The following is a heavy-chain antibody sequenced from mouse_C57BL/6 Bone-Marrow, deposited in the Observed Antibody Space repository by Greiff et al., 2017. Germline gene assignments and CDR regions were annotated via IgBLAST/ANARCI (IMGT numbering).Heavy chain of an antibody. CDR3: ARRDYGSSAWFAY. CDR1: GFTFSDYG. J-gene: IGHJ3*01. D-gene: IGHD1-1*01. Sequence: EVHLVESGGGLVKPGGSLKLSCEASGFTFSDYGMHWVRQAQAKGLEWVAYISSGSSNIYYADTVKGRFTISRNDDKKTLCLQMTSLRSEETALYYCARRDYGSSAWFAYWGQGTLVTVSA. CDR2: ISSGSSNI. V-gene: IGHV5-17*01.